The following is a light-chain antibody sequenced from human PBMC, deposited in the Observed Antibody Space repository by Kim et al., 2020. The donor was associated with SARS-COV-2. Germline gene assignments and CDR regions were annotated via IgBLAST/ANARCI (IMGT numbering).Light chain of an antibody. J-gene: IGKJ4*02. CDR1: QDISSS. Sequence: ASTGDRVTITCRASQDISSSLAWYQQKPGKAPERLIYDAFTLQSGVPPRFSGSGSGTDFTLTISYLQSEDFATYYCQQHYIYPLAFGGGTKV. CDR3: QQHYIYPLA. CDR2: DAF. V-gene: IGKV1-8*01.